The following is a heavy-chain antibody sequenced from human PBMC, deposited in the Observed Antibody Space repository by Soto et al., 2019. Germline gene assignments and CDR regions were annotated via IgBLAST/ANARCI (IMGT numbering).Heavy chain of an antibody. CDR2: ISYDGSNK. V-gene: IGHV3-30-3*01. D-gene: IGHD3-10*01. CDR3: ARDPYYYGSGSYYNEYYYYYGMDV. J-gene: IGHJ6*02. CDR1: GFTFSSYA. Sequence: GGSLRLSCAASGFTFSSYAMHWVRQAPGKGLEWVAVISYDGSNKYYAASVKGRFTISRDNSKNTLYLQMNSLRAEDTAVYYCARDPYYYGSGSYYNEYYYYYGMDVWGQGTTVTVSS.